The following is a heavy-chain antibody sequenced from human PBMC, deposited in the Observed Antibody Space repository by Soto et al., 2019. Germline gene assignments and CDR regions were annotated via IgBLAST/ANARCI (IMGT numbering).Heavy chain of an antibody. CDR2: IIPILGIA. CDR1: GGTFSSYT. V-gene: IGHV1-69*08. D-gene: IGHD5-12*01. J-gene: IGHJ4*02. Sequence: QVQLVQSGAEVKKPGSSVKVSCKASGGTFSSYTISWVRQAPGQGLEWMGRIIPILGIANYAQKFQGRVTITADKSTSTAYMELSSLRSEDTAVYYCARDSDSGYALFDYWGQGTLVTVSS. CDR3: ARDSDSGYALFDY.